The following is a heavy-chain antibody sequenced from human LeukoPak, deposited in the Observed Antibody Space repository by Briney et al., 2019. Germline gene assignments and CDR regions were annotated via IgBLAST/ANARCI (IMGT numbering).Heavy chain of an antibody. Sequence: SVKVSCKASGDTSNNYVFSWLRQAPGQGLEWMGRIIPFFDVTNYAQKFQGRVTITADKSTSTAYMELSSLRSEDTAVYYCARGDCSSTSCYFPFTLEWFDPWGQGTLVTVSS. V-gene: IGHV1-69*04. CDR3: ARGDCSSTSCYFPFTLEWFDP. CDR2: IIPFFDVT. CDR1: GDTSNNYV. J-gene: IGHJ5*02. D-gene: IGHD2-2*01.